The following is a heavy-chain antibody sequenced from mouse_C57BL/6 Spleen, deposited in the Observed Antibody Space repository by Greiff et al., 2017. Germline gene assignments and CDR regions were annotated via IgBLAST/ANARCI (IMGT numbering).Heavy chain of an antibody. V-gene: IGHV1-72*01. D-gene: IGHD2-5*01. CDR1: GYTFTSYW. CDR3: ARDSNLPYWYFDV. Sequence: VQLQQPGAELVKPGASVKLSCKASGYTFTSYWMHWVKQRPGRGLGWIGRIDPNSGGTKYNEKFKSKATLTVDKPSSTAYMQLSSLTSEDSAVYYCARDSNLPYWYFDVWGTGTTVTVSS. J-gene: IGHJ1*03. CDR2: IDPNSGGT.